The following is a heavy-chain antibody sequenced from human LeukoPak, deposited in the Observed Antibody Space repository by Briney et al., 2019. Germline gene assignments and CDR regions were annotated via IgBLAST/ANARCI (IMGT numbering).Heavy chain of an antibody. Sequence: PGGSLRLSCAASGFTFDDYAMHWVGQAPGKGLEGVSGISWNSGSIGYADSVKGRFTISRDNAKNSLYLQMNSLRAEDTAVYYCAKGIAARPSHFDYWGQGTLVTVSS. V-gene: IGHV3-9*01. J-gene: IGHJ4*02. D-gene: IGHD6-6*01. CDR3: AKGIAARPSHFDY. CDR1: GFTFDDYA. CDR2: ISWNSGSI.